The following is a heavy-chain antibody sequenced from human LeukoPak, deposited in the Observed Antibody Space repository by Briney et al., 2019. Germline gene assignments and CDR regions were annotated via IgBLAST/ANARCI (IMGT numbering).Heavy chain of an antibody. D-gene: IGHD3-22*01. CDR1: GFTFSRYG. Sequence: PGGSLRLSCAASGFTFSRYGMHWVRQAPGKGLEWVAVIWYDGSNKYYAGSVKGRFTISRDNSKNTLHLQMNSLRAEDTAVYYCARDPPMYYYDEPGSRDAFDIWGQGTMVTVSS. CDR2: IWYDGSNK. V-gene: IGHV3-33*01. J-gene: IGHJ3*02. CDR3: ARDPPMYYYDEPGSRDAFDI.